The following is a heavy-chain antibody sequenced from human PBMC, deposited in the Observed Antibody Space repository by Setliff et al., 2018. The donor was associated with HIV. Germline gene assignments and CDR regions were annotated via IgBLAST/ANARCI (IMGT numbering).Heavy chain of an antibody. CDR3: AREVGITVFGVVGYFDY. V-gene: IGHV1-18*01. CDR1: GYTFTTYG. CDR2: ISGNNANT. D-gene: IGHD3-3*01. J-gene: IGHJ4*02. Sequence: ASVKVSCKPSGYTFTTYGLSWVRQAPRQGLEWMGGISGNNANTNYAQKFQDRLTMTTDTSTTTAYMELRRLTSDDTGVYFCAREVGITVFGVVGYFDYWGQGTLVTVSS.